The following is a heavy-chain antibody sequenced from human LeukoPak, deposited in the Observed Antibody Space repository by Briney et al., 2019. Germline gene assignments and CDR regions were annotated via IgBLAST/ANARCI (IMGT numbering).Heavy chain of an antibody. CDR2: INHNGDVN. D-gene: IGHD3-16*01. Sequence: GGSLRLSCAASGFTFSSYWMNWARQAPGKGLEWVASINHNGDVNYYVDSVKGRFTISRDNAKNSLYLQMSNLRAEDTAVYFCVRGGGLDVWGQGATVTVSS. CDR1: GFTFSSYW. CDR3: VRGGGLDV. J-gene: IGHJ6*02. V-gene: IGHV3-7*03.